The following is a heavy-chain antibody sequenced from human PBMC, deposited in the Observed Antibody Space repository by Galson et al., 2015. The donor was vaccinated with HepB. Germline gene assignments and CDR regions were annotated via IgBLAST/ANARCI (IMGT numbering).Heavy chain of an antibody. J-gene: IGHJ6*02. Sequence: LTCTVSGGSIRNFYWSWIRQPPGKGLEWIGYIYYSGSTNYNPSLKSRVTMSVDTSKNQFSLKLSSVTAADTAVYYCARVSGVTTQAYYYYGMDIWGQGTTATLSS. CDR2: IYYSGST. V-gene: IGHV4-59*01. CDR3: ARVSGVTTQAYYYYGMDI. D-gene: IGHD4-11*01. CDR1: GGSIRNFY.